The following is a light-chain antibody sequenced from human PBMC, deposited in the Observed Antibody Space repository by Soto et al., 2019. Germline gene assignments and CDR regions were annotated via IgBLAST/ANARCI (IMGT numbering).Light chain of an antibody. Sequence: DILLTQSPATLSLSPGETATLSCRASQTISTSLAWYHHRPGQAPRLVIYDASKRAAGVPARFGGSGSGTEFTLTISNLETEDLGTYYCHQRSSWPYTFGPGTNLDI. J-gene: IGKJ2*01. CDR1: QTISTS. CDR2: DAS. CDR3: HQRSSWPYT. V-gene: IGKV3-11*01.